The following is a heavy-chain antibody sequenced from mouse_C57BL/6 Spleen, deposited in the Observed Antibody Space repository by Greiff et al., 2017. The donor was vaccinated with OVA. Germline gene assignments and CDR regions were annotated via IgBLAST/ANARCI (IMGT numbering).Heavy chain of an antibody. V-gene: IGHV1-61*01. J-gene: IGHJ4*01. CDR2: IYPSDSET. Sequence: QVQLKQSGAELVRPGSSVKLSCKASGYTFTSYWMDWVKQRPGQGLEWIGNIYPSDSETHYNQKFKDKATLTVDKSSSTAYMQLSSLTSEDSAVYYCARRRDYYAMDYWGQGTSVTVSS. CDR3: ARRRDYYAMDY. CDR1: GYTFTSYW.